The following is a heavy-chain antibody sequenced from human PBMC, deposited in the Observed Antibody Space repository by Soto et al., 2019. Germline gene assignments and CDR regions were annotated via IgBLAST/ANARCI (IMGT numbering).Heavy chain of an antibody. CDR3: ASALVTASPNFDY. Sequence: ASVKVSCKPSGYTFTGYYIHWVRQAPGQGLEWMGWINPNSGATNYAQKLQGWVTMTRDTSISTAYMELSSLRSDDTALYYCASALVTASPNFDYWGQGTLVTVSS. CDR2: INPNSGAT. D-gene: IGHD2-21*02. J-gene: IGHJ4*02. V-gene: IGHV1-2*04. CDR1: GYTFTGYY.